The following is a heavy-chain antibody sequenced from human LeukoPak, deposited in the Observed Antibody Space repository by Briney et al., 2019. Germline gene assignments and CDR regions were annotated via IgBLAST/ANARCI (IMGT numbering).Heavy chain of an antibody. CDR1: GGSISSYY. CDR2: IYYSGST. V-gene: IGHV4-59*01. D-gene: IGHD6-19*01. Sequence: PSETLSLTCTVSGGSISSYYWSWIRQPPGKGLEWIGYIYYSGSTNYNPSLKSRVTISVDTSKNQFSLKLSSATAADTAVYYCARVKQWLAPFDYWGQGTLVTVSS. J-gene: IGHJ4*02. CDR3: ARVKQWLAPFDY.